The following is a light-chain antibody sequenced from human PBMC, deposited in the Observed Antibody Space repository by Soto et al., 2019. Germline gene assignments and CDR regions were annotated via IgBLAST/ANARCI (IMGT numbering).Light chain of an antibody. CDR2: VAS. V-gene: IGKV1-27*01. CDR1: QGISNY. J-gene: IGKJ1*01. Sequence: DIQMTQSPSSLSASVGDRVTITCRASQGISNYLAWYQQQPGKVPKLLIYVASTLQAGVPSRFSGSGSGTDFTLTISSLQPEDVATYYCQKDNSAPWTFGQGTKVEIK. CDR3: QKDNSAPWT.